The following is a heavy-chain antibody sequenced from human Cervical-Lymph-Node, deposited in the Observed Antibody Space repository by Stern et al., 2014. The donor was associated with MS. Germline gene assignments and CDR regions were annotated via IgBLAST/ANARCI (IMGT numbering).Heavy chain of an antibody. Sequence: EVQLVESGGGLVQPGGSLRLSCAASGFNFSSYWMHWVRQFPEKGLFWVSQINRDGSDTRYADSVKGRFSISRDNIRNMLYLRMTSLRAEDTAVYYCARGVGDYWGQGARVTVSS. CDR3: ARGVGDY. J-gene: IGHJ4*02. CDR2: INRDGSDT. D-gene: IGHD3-16*01. CDR1: GFNFSSYW. V-gene: IGHV3-74*02.